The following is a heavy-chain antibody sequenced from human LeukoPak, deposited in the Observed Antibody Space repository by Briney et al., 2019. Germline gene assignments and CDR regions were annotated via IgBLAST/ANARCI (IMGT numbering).Heavy chain of an antibody. V-gene: IGHV4-39*01. J-gene: IGHJ4*02. Sequence: KPSETLSLTCTVSGGSISSSSYYWGWIRQPPGKGLEWIGSIYYSGSTYYNPSLKSRVAISVDTSKNQFSLKLSSVTAADTAVYYCGRRGGEQWLVQASIYYFDHWGQGTLVNVSS. CDR1: GGSISSSSYY. D-gene: IGHD6-19*01. CDR3: GRRGGEQWLVQASIYYFDH. CDR2: IYYSGST.